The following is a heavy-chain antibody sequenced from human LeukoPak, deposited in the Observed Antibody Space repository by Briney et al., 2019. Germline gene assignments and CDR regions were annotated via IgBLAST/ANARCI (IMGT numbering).Heavy chain of an antibody. D-gene: IGHD3-22*01. CDR1: GGSISSGGYS. Sequence: PSQTLSLTCAVSGGSISSGGYSSSWIRQPPGKGLEWIGYIYHSGSTYYNPSLKSRVTISVDRSKNQFSLKLSSVTAADTAVYYCARESMIVVSAFDIWGQGTMVTVSS. J-gene: IGHJ3*02. V-gene: IGHV4-30-2*01. CDR2: IYHSGST. CDR3: ARESMIVVSAFDI.